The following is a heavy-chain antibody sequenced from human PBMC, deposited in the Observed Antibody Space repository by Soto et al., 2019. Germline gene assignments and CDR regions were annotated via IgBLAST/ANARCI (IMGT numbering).Heavy chain of an antibody. CDR1: GFTFSSYS. D-gene: IGHD2-8*02. CDR2: IGGTGTTK. J-gene: IGHJ4*02. Sequence: EVQVVESGGGLAQPGESLTLSCRASGFTFSSYSMNWVRQAPGRGLEWVSFIGGTGTTKYYADSVKGRFTISRDNAGNLLYLQMSSLRAEDTAVYYCARDPKSGISYFDSWGQGVLVTVSS. CDR3: ARDPKSGISYFDS. V-gene: IGHV3-48*01.